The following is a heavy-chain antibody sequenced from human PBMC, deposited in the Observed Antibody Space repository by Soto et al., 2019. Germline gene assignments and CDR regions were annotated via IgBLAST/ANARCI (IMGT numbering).Heavy chain of an antibody. V-gene: IGHV1-69*01. CDR1: GDSISSYA. CDR3: ATGGNYYDTCALAY. J-gene: IGHJ4*02. CDR2: IIPIFGTP. Sequence: QVQLVQSVAEVKKPGSSVKVSCKASGDSISSYAISWVRQAPGHGLEWMGRIIPIFGTPNYAQRVGGRVTITANEFTSTAKMELSSLGSDNTAVYYCATGGNYYDTCALAYWGKETLVTVSS. D-gene: IGHD3-22*01.